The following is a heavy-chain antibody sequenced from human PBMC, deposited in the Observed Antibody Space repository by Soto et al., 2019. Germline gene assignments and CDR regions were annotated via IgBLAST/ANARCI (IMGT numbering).Heavy chain of an antibody. J-gene: IGHJ6*03. CDR1: GFTFSSYG. CDR2: ISGSGGST. CDR3: AKSKGFGELLGYYYYYYMDV. Sequence: EVQLLESGGGLVQPGGSLRLSCAASGFTFSSYGMSWVRQAPGKGLEWVSAISGSGGSTYYADSVKGRFTISRDNSKNTLYLQMNSLRAEDTAVYYCAKSKGFGELLGYYYYYYMDVWGKGTTVTVSS. V-gene: IGHV3-23*01. D-gene: IGHD3-10*01.